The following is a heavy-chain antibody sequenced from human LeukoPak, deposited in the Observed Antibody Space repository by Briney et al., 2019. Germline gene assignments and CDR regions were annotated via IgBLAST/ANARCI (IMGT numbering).Heavy chain of an antibody. D-gene: IGHD3-10*01. CDR2: ISSTSNYI. CDR1: GFTFSTYS. J-gene: IGHJ3*02. V-gene: IGHV3-21*01. Sequence: GGSLRLSCPASGFTFSTYSMNWVRQAPGKGLDWVSSISSTSNYIYYADSVKGRFTISRDNAKNSLYLQMNSLRAEDTAMYFCTREGMGRRAFDIWGQGTMVTVSS. CDR3: TREGMGRRAFDI.